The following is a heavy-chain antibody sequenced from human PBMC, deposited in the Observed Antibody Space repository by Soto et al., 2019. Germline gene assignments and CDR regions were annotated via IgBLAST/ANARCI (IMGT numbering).Heavy chain of an antibody. J-gene: IGHJ3*02. CDR3: AKDRCLVPAACDAFDI. D-gene: IGHD2-2*01. CDR1: GFTFSSYA. V-gene: IGHV3-23*01. Sequence: GGSLRLSCAASGFTFSSYAMSWVRQAPGKGLEWVSAISGSGGSTYYADSVKGRFTISRDNSKNTLYLQMNSLRDEDTAVYYCAKDRCLVPAACDAFDIWGQGTMVTVSS. CDR2: ISGSGGST.